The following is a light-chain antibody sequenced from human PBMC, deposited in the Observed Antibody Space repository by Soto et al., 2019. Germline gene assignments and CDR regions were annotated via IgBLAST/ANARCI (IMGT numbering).Light chain of an antibody. J-gene: IGKJ1*01. CDR1: QPVNSGY. Sequence: IVLTQSPGTLSLSPGEGATLSCRASQPVNSGYLAWYQQKPGQAPRLLMYGVSTRDSGIPERFSGSGAGTDFTLTISRLEPGDFAVYYCQVYGSYPKTFGQGTKVEFK. V-gene: IGKV3-20*01. CDR3: QVYGSYPKT. CDR2: GVS.